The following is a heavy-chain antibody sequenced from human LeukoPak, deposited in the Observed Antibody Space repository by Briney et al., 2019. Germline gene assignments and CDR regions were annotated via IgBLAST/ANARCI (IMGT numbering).Heavy chain of an antibody. D-gene: IGHD6-13*01. CDR2: FDPEDGET. V-gene: IGHV1-24*01. CDR1: GYTLTELS. Sequence: GASVKVSCKVSGYTLTELSMHWVRQAPGKGLEWMGGFDPEDGETIYAQKFQARVTMTEDTSTNTAYMELSSLRSEDTAVYYCATPPRGAAAFDYWGQGTLVTVSS. J-gene: IGHJ4*02. CDR3: ATPPRGAAAFDY.